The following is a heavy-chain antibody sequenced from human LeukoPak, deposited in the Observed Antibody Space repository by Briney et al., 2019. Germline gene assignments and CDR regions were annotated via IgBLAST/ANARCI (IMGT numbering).Heavy chain of an antibody. CDR1: GFTFGSYA. V-gene: IGHV3-30-3*01. J-gene: IGHJ4*02. CDR2: ISYDGSNK. D-gene: IGHD5-18*01. CDR3: ARVDGGGYSYGFDY. Sequence: GGSLRLSCAASGFTFGSYAMHWVRQAPGKGLEWVAVISYDGSNKYYADSVKGRFTISRDNSKNTLYLQMNSLRAEDTTVYYCARVDGGGYSYGFDYWGQGTLVTVSS.